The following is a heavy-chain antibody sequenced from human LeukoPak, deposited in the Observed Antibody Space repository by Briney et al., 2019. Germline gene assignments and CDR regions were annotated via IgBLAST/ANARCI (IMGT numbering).Heavy chain of an antibody. J-gene: IGHJ3*02. CDR3: ARAVTTVTTDAFDI. CDR2: ISAYNGNT. CDR1: GYTFTSYG. Sequence: ASVKVSCKASGYTFTSYGISWVRQAPGQGLEWMGWISAYNGNTNYAQKLQGRVTMTTDTSTSTAYMELSSLRSEDTAVYYCARAVTTVTTDAFDIWGQGTMVTVSS. V-gene: IGHV1-18*01. D-gene: IGHD4-17*01.